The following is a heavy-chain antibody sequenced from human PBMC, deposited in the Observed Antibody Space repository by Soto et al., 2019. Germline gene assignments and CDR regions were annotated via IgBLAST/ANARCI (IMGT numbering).Heavy chain of an antibody. CDR1: GFTFSSYA. V-gene: IGHV3-30*04. Sequence: GGSLRLSCAASGFTFSSYAMHWVRQAPGKGLEWVAVISYDGSNKYYADSVKGRFTISRDNSKNTLYLQMNSLRAEDPAVYYCARQRSSWFVGDAFDIWGKGTWATASS. CDR3: ARQRSSWFVGDAFDI. D-gene: IGHD6-13*01. J-gene: IGHJ3*02. CDR2: ISYDGSNK.